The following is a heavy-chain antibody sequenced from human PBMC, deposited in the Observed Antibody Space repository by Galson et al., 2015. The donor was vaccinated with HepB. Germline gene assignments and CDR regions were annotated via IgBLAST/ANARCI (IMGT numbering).Heavy chain of an antibody. CDR3: AREQLVVGYYYYGMDV. CDR1: GYTFTSYG. CDR2: ISAYSGST. D-gene: IGHD6-6*01. V-gene: IGHV1-18*01. J-gene: IGHJ6*02. Sequence: SVKVSCKASGYTFTSYGISWVRQAPGQGLEWMGWISAYSGSTNYAQKLQGRVTMTTGTSTSTVYMELRSLRSDDTAVYYCAREQLVVGYYYYGMDVRGQGTTVTVSS.